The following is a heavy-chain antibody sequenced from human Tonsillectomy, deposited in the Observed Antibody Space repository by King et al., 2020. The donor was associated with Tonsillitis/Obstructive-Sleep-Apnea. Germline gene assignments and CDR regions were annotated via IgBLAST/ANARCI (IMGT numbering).Heavy chain of an antibody. J-gene: IGHJ2*01. CDR1: GFTFSDYY. CDR3: ATDDLVYCSSTSCLYFDL. Sequence: VQLVESGGGLVKPGGSLRLSCAASGFTFSDYYMSWIRQAPGKGLEWVSYISSSGSTIYYADSVKGRFTISRDNAKNSLYLQMNSLRAGDTAVYYCATDDLVYCSSTSCLYFDLWGRGTLVTVSS. CDR2: ISSSGSTI. V-gene: IGHV3-11*01. D-gene: IGHD2-2*01.